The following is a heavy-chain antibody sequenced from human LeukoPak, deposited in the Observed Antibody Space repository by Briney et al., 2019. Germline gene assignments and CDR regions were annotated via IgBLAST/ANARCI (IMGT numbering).Heavy chain of an antibody. J-gene: IGHJ4*02. CDR2: ISSSSSYI. V-gene: IGHV3-21*01. Sequence: PGGSLRLSCAASGFTFSSYSMNWVRQAPGKGLEWVSSISSSSSYIYYADSVKGRFTISRDNAKNSLYPQMNSLRAEDTAVYYCARIDLGSYYYDSSGYGYWGQGTLVTVSS. D-gene: IGHD3-22*01. CDR3: ARIDLGSYYYDSSGYGY. CDR1: GFTFSSYS.